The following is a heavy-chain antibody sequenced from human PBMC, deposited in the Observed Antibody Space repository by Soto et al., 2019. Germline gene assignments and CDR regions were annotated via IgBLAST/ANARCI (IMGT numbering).Heavy chain of an antibody. V-gene: IGHV1-46*01. D-gene: IGHD2-15*01. Sequence: ASVKVSCKASGYTFTSYYMHWVRQAPGQGLEWMGIINPSGGSTSYAQKFQGRVTMTRDTSTSTVYMELSSLRSEDTAVYYCARGGGSYIVVVVAATDGMDVWGQGTTVTVSS. CDR1: GYTFTSYY. J-gene: IGHJ6*02. CDR3: ARGGGSYIVVVVAATDGMDV. CDR2: INPSGGST.